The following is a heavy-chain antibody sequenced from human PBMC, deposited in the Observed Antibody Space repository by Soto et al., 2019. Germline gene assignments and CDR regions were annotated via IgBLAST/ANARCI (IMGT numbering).Heavy chain of an antibody. CDR3: ARETYSNYEVNYYYYYMDV. CDR1: GFTFSSYS. J-gene: IGHJ6*03. Sequence: GGSLRLSCAASGFTFSSYSMNWVRQAPGKGLEWVSSISSSSSYIYYADSVKGRFTISRDNAKNSLYLQMNSLRAEDTAVYYCARETYSNYEVNYYYYYMDVWGKGTTVTVSS. D-gene: IGHD4-4*01. CDR2: ISSSSSYI. V-gene: IGHV3-21*01.